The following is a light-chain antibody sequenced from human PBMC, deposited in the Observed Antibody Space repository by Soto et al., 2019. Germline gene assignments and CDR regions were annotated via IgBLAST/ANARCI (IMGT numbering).Light chain of an antibody. J-gene: IGKJ3*01. V-gene: IGKV1-5*03. CDR2: KAS. CDR1: QTISSW. CDR3: QQSYSTPGFT. Sequence: DYQVTQSPSTLSASVGDRVTITCRASQTISSWLAWYQQKPGKAPKLLIYKASTLKSGVPSRFSGSGSGTDFTLTISSLQPEDFATYYCQQSYSTPGFTFGPGTKVDIK.